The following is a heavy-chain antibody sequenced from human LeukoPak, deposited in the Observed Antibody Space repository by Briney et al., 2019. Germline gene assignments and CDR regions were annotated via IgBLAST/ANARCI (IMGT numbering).Heavy chain of an antibody. CDR1: GGTFSSYA. V-gene: IGHV1-69*05. CDR3: ARVTYYYDSSGYPQTYYFDY. Sequence: GASVKVSCKASGGTFSSYAISWVRQAPGQGLEWTGRIIPIFGTANYAQKFQGRVTITTDESTSTAYMELSSLRSEDTAVYYCARVTYYYDSSGYPQTYYFDYWGQGTLVTVSS. CDR2: IIPIFGTA. J-gene: IGHJ4*02. D-gene: IGHD3-22*01.